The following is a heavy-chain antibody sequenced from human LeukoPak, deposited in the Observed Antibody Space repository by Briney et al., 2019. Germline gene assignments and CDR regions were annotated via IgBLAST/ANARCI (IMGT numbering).Heavy chain of an antibody. Sequence: SETLSLTCTVSGGSISSYYWSWIRQPPGKGLEWIGYIYYSGSTNYNPSLKSRVVISVDTSKNQFSLKLSPVTAADTAVYSCARVGVDYSGNIIKYYFDYWGQGNLVTVSS. J-gene: IGHJ4*02. CDR1: GGSISSYY. D-gene: IGHD4-23*01. CDR3: ARVGVDYSGNIIKYYFDY. CDR2: IYYSGST. V-gene: IGHV4-59*01.